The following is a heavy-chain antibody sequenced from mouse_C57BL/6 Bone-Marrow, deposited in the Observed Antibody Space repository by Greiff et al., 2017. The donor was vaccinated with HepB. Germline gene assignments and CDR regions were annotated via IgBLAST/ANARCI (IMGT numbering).Heavy chain of an antibody. CDR1: GFTFSSYG. CDR3: ARGWDDGYYYFDY. J-gene: IGHJ2*01. D-gene: IGHD2-3*01. Sequence: EVQLQQSGGDLVKPGGSLKLSRAASGFTFSSYGMSWVRQTPDKRLEWVATISSGGSYTYYPDNVKGRFTISRDNAKNNLYLQMSHLKSEDTAMYYCARGWDDGYYYFDYWGQGTTLTVSS. CDR2: ISSGGSYT. V-gene: IGHV5-6*01.